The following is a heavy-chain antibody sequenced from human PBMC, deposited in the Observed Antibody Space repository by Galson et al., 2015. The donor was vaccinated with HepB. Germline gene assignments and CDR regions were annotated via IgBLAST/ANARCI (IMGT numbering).Heavy chain of an antibody. CDR2: ISAYNGNT. CDR1: GYTFTSYG. CDR3: ARLGYCSSTSCYGGWFDP. J-gene: IGHJ5*02. Sequence: SVKVSCKASGYTFTSYGISWVRQAPGQGLEWMGWISAYNGNTNYAQKLQGRVTMTTDTSTSTAYMELRSLRSDDTAVYYCARLGYCSSTSCYGGWFDPWGQGTLVTVSS. V-gene: IGHV1-18*01. D-gene: IGHD2-2*01.